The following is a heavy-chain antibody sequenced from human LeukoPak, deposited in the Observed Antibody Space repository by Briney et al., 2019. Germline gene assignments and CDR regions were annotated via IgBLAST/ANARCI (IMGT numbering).Heavy chain of an antibody. D-gene: IGHD3-10*01. V-gene: IGHV4-59*12. Sequence: KPSETLSLTCTVSGGSISSYYWSWIRQPPGKGLEWIGSIYYSGSTYYNPSLKSRVTISVDTSKNQFSLKLSSVTAADTAVYYCARDLHVRGVTPFDYWGQGTLVTVSS. J-gene: IGHJ4*02. CDR2: IYYSGST. CDR3: ARDLHVRGVTPFDY. CDR1: GGSISSYY.